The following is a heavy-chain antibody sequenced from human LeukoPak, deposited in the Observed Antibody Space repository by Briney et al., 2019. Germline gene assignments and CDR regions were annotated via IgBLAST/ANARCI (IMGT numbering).Heavy chain of an antibody. D-gene: IGHD3-10*01. Sequence: SETLSLTCAVYGGSFSGYYWSWIRQPPGKGLEWIGEINHSGSTNYNPSLKSRVTTSVDTSKNQFSLKLSSVTAADTAVYYCARGQRLLWFGRSGPYYYGMDVWGQGTTVTVSS. V-gene: IGHV4-34*01. J-gene: IGHJ6*02. CDR1: GGSFSGYY. CDR3: ARGQRLLWFGRSGPYYYGMDV. CDR2: INHSGST.